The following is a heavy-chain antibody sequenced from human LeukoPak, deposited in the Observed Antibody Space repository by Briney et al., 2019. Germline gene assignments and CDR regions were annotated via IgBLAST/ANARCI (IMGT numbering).Heavy chain of an antibody. V-gene: IGHV3-53*05. J-gene: IGHJ5*02. Sequence: GGSLRLSCAASGFTVSSNYMSWVRQAPGKGLEWVSVIYSGGSTYYADSVKGRFTISRDNSKNTLYLQMSSLRSEDTAVYYCARAEGYIVVVPAAIEGYNWFDPWGQGTLVTVSS. CDR1: GFTVSSNY. D-gene: IGHD2-2*02. CDR3: ARAEGYIVVVPAAIEGYNWFDP. CDR2: IYSGGST.